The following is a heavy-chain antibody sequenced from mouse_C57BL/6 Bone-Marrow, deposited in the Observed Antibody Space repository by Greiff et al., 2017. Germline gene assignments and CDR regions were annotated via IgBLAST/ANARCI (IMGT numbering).Heavy chain of an antibody. CDR2: INSDGGST. CDR1: EYEFPSHD. V-gene: IGHV5-2*03. Sequence: EVKVEESGGGLVQPGESLKLSCESNEYEFPSHDMSWVRKTPEKRLELVAAINSDGGSTYYPDTMERRFIISRDNTKKTLYLQMSSLRSEDTALYYCARRGSAGAMDYWGQGTSVTVSS. CDR3: ARRGSAGAMDY. D-gene: IGHD1-1*02. J-gene: IGHJ4*01.